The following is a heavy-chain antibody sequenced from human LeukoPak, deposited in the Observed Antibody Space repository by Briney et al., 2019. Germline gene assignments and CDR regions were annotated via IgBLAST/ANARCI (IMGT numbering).Heavy chain of an antibody. J-gene: IGHJ6*02. CDR1: GGTFSSYA. V-gene: IGHV1-69*13. CDR2: IIPIFGTA. Sequence: SVKVSCKASGGTFSSYAISWVRQAPGQGLEWMGGIIPIFGTANYAQKFQGRVTITADESTSTAYMELSSLRSEDTAAYYCARDDYDSSGYYYGGYYYGMDVWGQGTTVTVSS. CDR3: ARDDYDSSGYYYGGYYYGMDV. D-gene: IGHD3-22*01.